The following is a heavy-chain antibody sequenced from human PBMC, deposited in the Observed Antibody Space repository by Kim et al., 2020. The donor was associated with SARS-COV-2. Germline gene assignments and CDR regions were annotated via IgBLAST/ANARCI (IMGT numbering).Heavy chain of an antibody. V-gene: IGHV1-69*13. CDR3: ARVSSGPPDQQLDEYGMDV. CDR2: IIPIFGTA. CDR1: GGTFSSYA. D-gene: IGHD6-13*01. Sequence: SVKVSCKASGGTFSSYAISWVRQAPGQGLEWMGGIIPIFGTANYAQKFQGRVTITADESTSTAYMELSSLRSEDTAVYYCARVSSGPPDQQLDEYGMDVWGQGTTVTVSS. J-gene: IGHJ6*02.